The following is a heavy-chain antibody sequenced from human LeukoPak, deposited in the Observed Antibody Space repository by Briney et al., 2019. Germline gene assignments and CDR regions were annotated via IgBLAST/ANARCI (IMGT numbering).Heavy chain of an antibody. Sequence: ASVKVSCKASGYTFTGYYMHWVRQTPGQGLEWVGWIKPDSGGTNYAQQFQGRVTMTRDTSINRAYMELSRLRSDDTALYYCARVKTGGAAFDIWGQGTMVTVSS. V-gene: IGHV1-2*02. J-gene: IGHJ3*02. CDR1: GYTFTGYY. CDR2: IKPDSGGT. D-gene: IGHD7-27*01. CDR3: ARVKTGGAAFDI.